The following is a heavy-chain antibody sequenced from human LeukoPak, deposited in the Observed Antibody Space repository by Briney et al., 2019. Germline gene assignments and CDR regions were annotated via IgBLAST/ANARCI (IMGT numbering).Heavy chain of an antibody. CDR1: GGTFSSYA. D-gene: IGHD2-2*02. Sequence: ASVKVSCKASGGTFSSYAISWVRQAPGQGLEWMGGIIPIFGTANYAQKFQGRVTITTDESTSTAYMELSSLRSEDTAVYYCARDELVVVPAAIGAFDIWGQGTMVTVSS. CDR2: IIPIFGTA. V-gene: IGHV1-69*05. CDR3: ARDELVVVPAAIGAFDI. J-gene: IGHJ3*02.